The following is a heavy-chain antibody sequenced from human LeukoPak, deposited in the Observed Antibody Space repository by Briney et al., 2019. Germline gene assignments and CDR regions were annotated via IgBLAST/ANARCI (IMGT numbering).Heavy chain of an antibody. CDR1: GYTFTSYD. CDR3: ARWVAYSSSWYSLGYYYYGMDV. V-gene: IGHV1-8*01. Sequence: GASVKVSCKASGYTFTSYDINWMRQATGQGLEWMGWMNPNSGNTGYAQKFQGRVTMTRNTSISTAYMELSSLRSEDTAVYYCARWVAYSSSWYSLGYYYYGMDVWGQGTTVTVSS. CDR2: MNPNSGNT. J-gene: IGHJ6*02. D-gene: IGHD6-13*01.